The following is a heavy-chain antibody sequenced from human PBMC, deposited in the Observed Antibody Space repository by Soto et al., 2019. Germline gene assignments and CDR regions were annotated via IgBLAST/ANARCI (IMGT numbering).Heavy chain of an antibody. CDR3: ARGSYYSGWV. CDR1: GDSVSSTSTA. J-gene: IGHJ4*02. Sequence: SQTLSLTCAISGDSVSSTSTAWSWIRQSPSRGLEWLGRTYYRSNWYTDYAVSVKSRITISPDTSKNQFSLQLNSVTPEDTAVYYCARGSYYSGWVWGQGTLVTVSS. CDR2: TYYRSNWYT. D-gene: IGHD6-19*01. V-gene: IGHV6-1*01.